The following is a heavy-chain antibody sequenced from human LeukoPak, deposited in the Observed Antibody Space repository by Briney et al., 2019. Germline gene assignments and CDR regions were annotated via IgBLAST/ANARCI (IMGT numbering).Heavy chain of an antibody. D-gene: IGHD3-22*01. CDR3: ARDSRGYDSSGYYYYYYGMDV. J-gene: IGHJ6*02. V-gene: IGHV4-30-4*01. CDR2: IYYSGST. Sequence: KASETLSLTCTVSGGSISSGDYYWSWIRQPPGKRLEWIGYIYYSGSTYYNPSLKSRVTISVDTSKNQFSLKLSSVTAADTAVYYCARDSRGYDSSGYYYYYYGMDVWGQGTTVTVSS. CDR1: GGSISSGDYY.